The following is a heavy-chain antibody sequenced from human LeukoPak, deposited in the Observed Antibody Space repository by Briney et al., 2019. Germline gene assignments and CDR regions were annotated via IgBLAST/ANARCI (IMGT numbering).Heavy chain of an antibody. CDR1: GFSVSSYT. Sequence: GGSLRLSCAASGFSVSSYTMNWVRQAPGKGLEWVSSISSSSSYIYYAESVKGRVTISRDNAKSSLYLQMNSLRAEDTAVYYCARVRASGSFRDAFDIWGQGTVVTVSS. CDR2: ISSSSSYI. CDR3: ARVRASGSFRDAFDI. V-gene: IGHV3-21*01. D-gene: IGHD1-26*01. J-gene: IGHJ3*02.